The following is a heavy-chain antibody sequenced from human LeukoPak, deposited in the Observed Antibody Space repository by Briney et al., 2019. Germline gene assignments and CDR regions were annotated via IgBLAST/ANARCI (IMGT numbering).Heavy chain of an antibody. V-gene: IGHV3-30*02. Sequence: GGSLRLSCAASGFTFSSYGMHWVRQAPGKGLEWVAFIRYDGSNKYYADSVKGRFTISRDNSKNTLYLQMNSLRAEDTAVYYCAPRESSRIDYWGQGTLVTVSS. J-gene: IGHJ4*02. CDR1: GFTFSSYG. CDR2: IRYDGSNK. CDR3: APRESSRIDY. D-gene: IGHD6-13*01.